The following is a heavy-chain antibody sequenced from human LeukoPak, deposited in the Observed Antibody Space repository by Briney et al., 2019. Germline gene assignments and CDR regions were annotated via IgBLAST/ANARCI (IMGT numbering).Heavy chain of an antibody. D-gene: IGHD3-9*01. J-gene: IGHJ6*04. CDR2: INAGNGDT. CDR1: GYTFTSYA. Sequence: ASVKVSCKASGYTFTSYAMHWVRQAPGQRLEWMGWINAGNGDTKYSQKFQGRVTFTRDTSASTAYMELSSLRSEDTAVYYCARGRYFDWLDYYYGMDVWGKGTTVTVSS. CDR3: ARGRYFDWLDYYYGMDV. V-gene: IGHV1-3*01.